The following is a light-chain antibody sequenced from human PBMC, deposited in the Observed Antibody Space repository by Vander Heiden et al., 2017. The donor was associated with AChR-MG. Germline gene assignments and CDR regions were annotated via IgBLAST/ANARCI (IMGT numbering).Light chain of an antibody. V-gene: IGLV3-19*01. J-gene: IGLJ2*01. CDR2: GKN. Sequence: SSELTQDPAVSVALGQTVRITCQGDSLRSYYASWYQQKPGQAPVLVIYGKNNRPSGIPDRFSGSSSGNTASLTITGAQAEDEADDYCNSRDSSGNPLFGGGTKLTVL. CDR1: SLRSYY. CDR3: NSRDSSGNPL.